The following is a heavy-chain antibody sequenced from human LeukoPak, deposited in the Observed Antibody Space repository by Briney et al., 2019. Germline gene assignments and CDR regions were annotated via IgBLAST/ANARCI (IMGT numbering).Heavy chain of an antibody. J-gene: IGHJ6*02. CDR1: GGTFNSFA. Sequence: SVKVSCKVSGGTFNSFAISWVRQAPGQGLEWMGGIIAMCNTANYTQKFQGRVTITADETTSTAYMELSSLRSEDTAVYYCAIDYSRSYGMDVWGQGTTVTVSS. V-gene: IGHV1-69*13. CDR2: IIAMCNTA. D-gene: IGHD4-11*01. CDR3: AIDYSRSYGMDV.